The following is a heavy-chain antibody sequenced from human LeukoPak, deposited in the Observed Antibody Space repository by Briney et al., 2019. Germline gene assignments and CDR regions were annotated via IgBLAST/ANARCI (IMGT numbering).Heavy chain of an antibody. D-gene: IGHD5-24*01. CDR1: GYTFTGYS. Sequence: ASVKVSCKAPGYTFTGYSIHWVRQAPGQGLEWMGWINPNSGGTNYAQKFQGRVTMTRDTSTSTVYMELSSLKSEDTAVYYCARVRDGYNDAYDIWGQGTMVTVSS. V-gene: IGHV1-2*02. CDR2: INPNSGGT. J-gene: IGHJ3*02. CDR3: ARVRDGYNDAYDI.